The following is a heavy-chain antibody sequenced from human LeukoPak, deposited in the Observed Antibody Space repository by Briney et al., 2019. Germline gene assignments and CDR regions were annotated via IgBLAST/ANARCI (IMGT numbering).Heavy chain of an antibody. CDR2: IRYDGSNK. Sequence: SGGSLRLSCAASGFTFSSYGMHWVRQAPGKGLEWVAFIRYDGSNKYYADSVKGRFTISRDNSKNTLYLQMNSLRAEDTAVYYCAKDRLVGAAKNLIDYWGQGTLVTVSS. D-gene: IGHD1-26*01. J-gene: IGHJ4*02. CDR1: GFTFSSYG. CDR3: AKDRLVGAAKNLIDY. V-gene: IGHV3-30*02.